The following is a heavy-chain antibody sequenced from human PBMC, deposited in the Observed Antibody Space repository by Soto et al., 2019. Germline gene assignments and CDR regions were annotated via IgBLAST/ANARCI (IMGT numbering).Heavy chain of an antibody. CDR3: ARRVGTTTIDSNWFDP. CDR2: IYPGDSDT. V-gene: IGHV5-51*03. CDR1: GYSFTSYW. D-gene: IGHD1-26*01. Sequence: EVQLVQSGAEVKKPGESLKISCKGSGYSFTSYWIGWVRQLPWKGLEWMGIIYPGDSDTRYSPSFQGQVTISADKSICTAYLQWSSLKASDTAMYYCARRVGTTTIDSNWFDPWGQGTLVTVSS. J-gene: IGHJ5*02.